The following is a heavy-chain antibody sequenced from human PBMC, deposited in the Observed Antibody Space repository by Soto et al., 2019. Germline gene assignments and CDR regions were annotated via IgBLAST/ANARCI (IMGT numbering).Heavy chain of an antibody. D-gene: IGHD3-9*01. CDR2: ISSSSSFI. Sequence: EVQLVESGRGLVKPGGSLRLSCAASGFTFSSYSMNWVRQAPGKGLEWVSSISSSSSFIYYADSVKGRFTISRDNAKNSLYLQMNSLRAEDTAMFYCARSYDILTGYSGFDYWGQGTLVTVSS. V-gene: IGHV3-21*01. CDR1: GFTFSSYS. J-gene: IGHJ4*02. CDR3: ARSYDILTGYSGFDY.